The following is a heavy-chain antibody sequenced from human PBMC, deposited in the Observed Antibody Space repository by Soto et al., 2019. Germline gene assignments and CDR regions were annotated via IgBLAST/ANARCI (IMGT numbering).Heavy chain of an antibody. D-gene: IGHD3-10*01. CDR1: GYTFTSYD. Sequence: ASVKVSCKASGYTFTSYDINWVRQATGQGLEWMGWMDPNSGNTGYAQKFQGRVTMTRNTSISTAYLELSSLRSEDTAVYYCARDEDRAQLGGNYYYIMDVWGQGTTVTVSS. CDR2: MDPNSGNT. J-gene: IGHJ6*02. CDR3: ARDEDRAQLGGNYYYIMDV. V-gene: IGHV1-8*01.